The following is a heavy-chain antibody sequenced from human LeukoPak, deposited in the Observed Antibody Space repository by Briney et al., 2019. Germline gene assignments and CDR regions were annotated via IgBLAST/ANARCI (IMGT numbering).Heavy chain of an antibody. V-gene: IGHV4-39*01. CDR2: IYYSGST. D-gene: IGHD2-2*01. CDR3: ARHAPADAFDI. J-gene: IGHJ3*02. CDR1: GGSISSYY. Sequence: SETLSLTCTVSGGSISSYYWSWIRQPPGKGLEWIGSIYYSGSTYYNPSLKSRVTISVDTSKNQFSLKLSSVTAADTAVYYCARHAPADAFDIWGQGTMVTVSS.